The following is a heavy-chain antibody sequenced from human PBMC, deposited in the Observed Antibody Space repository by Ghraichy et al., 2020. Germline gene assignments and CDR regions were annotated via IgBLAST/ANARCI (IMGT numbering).Heavy chain of an antibody. CDR3: ARARFTHQRVYYYGMDG. D-gene: IGHD2-2*01. V-gene: IGHV4-34*01. CDR1: DGSFNGYF. Sequence: SETLSLTCAVYDGSFNGYFWNWVRQPPGKGLEWIAEISHSGSTNYNPSLQSRVTISVDSSKKQFSLNLSSVTAADTAVYYCARARFTHQRVYYYGMDGWGQGTTVNVSS. CDR2: ISHSGST. J-gene: IGHJ6*02.